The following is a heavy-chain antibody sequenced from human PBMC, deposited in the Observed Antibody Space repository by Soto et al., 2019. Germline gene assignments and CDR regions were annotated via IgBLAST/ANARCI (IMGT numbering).Heavy chain of an antibody. J-gene: IGHJ5*02. CDR3: ARHEGWTGPDQ. D-gene: IGHD2-8*02. CDR1: GASIGSGGW. V-gene: IGHV4-4*02. Sequence: KPSETLSLTCAVSGASIGSGGWWSWVRQPPGKGLEWIAEIFHDGNTNYSPSLKSRVTISVDKSQNQFSLNVYSVTAADTAVYYCARHEGWTGPDQWGRGTLVTVSS. CDR2: IFHDGNT.